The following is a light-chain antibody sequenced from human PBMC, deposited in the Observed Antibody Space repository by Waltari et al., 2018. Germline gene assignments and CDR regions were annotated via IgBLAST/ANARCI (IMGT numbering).Light chain of an antibody. CDR1: GSNIRAGYD. CDR3: QSYDTSLSVV. CDR2: GTS. V-gene: IGLV1-40*01. Sequence: QSVLTQPPSVSGAPGQRVPISCPGRGSNIRAGYDVHWYQQLPGKAPKLLIYGTSTRPLGVPDRYFGSQSGTSASLAITGLQAEDEADYYCQSYDTSLSVVFGGGTKLTVL. J-gene: IGLJ2*01.